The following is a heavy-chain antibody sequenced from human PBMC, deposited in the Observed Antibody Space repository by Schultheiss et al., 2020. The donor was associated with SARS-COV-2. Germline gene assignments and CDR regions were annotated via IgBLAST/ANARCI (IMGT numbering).Heavy chain of an antibody. CDR2: INTNTGNP. Sequence: ASVKVSCKASGGTLSSYAITWVRQAPGQGLEWMGWINTNTGNPTYAQGFTGRFVFSLDTSVSTAYLQISSLKAEDTAVYYCANSGVAAGRERDWFDPWGQGTLVTVSS. CDR1: GGTLSSYA. D-gene: IGHD2-15*01. V-gene: IGHV7-4-1*02. J-gene: IGHJ5*02. CDR3: ANSGVAAGRERDWFDP.